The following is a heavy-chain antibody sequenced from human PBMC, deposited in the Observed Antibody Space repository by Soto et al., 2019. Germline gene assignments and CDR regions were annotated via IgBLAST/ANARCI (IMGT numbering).Heavy chain of an antibody. V-gene: IGHV1-18*01. J-gene: IGHJ5*02. CDR2: ISAYNGNT. CDR3: ARVRTSIEAAGEDNWFDP. D-gene: IGHD6-13*01. Sequence: GASVKVSCKASGYTFTSYGISWVRQAPGQGLEWMGWISAYNGNTNYAQKLQGRVTMTTDTSTSTAYMELRSLRSDDTAVYYCARVRTSIEAAGEDNWFDPWGQGTLVTVSS. CDR1: GYTFTSYG.